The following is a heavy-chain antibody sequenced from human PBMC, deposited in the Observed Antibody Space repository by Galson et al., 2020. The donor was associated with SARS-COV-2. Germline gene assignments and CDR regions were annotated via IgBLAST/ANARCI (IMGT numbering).Heavy chain of an antibody. J-gene: IGHJ3*02. CDR3: ARDACSGGSCKDNDAFDI. Sequence: ASVKVSCKASGYTFTSYYMHWVRQAPGQGLEWMGIINPSGGSTSYAQKFQGRVTMTRDTSTSTVYMELSSLRSEDTAVYYCARDACSGGSCKDNDAFDIWGQGTMVTVSS. V-gene: IGHV1-46*01. D-gene: IGHD2-15*01. CDR2: INPSGGST. CDR1: GYTFTSYY.